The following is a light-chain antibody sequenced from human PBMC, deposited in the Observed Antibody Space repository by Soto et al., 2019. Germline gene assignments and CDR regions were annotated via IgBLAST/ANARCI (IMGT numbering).Light chain of an antibody. Sequence: DIQMTQSPSSLSTSVGDKVTITCRASQSISTYLHWYQQKPGKAPKLLIPVASSLQSEVPPRFSGDESETDFPLSISGLQPEDSVIYYCQQSFTTPFTFGHGTKVDVK. CDR1: QSISTY. J-gene: IGKJ3*01. CDR2: VAS. CDR3: QQSFTTPFT. V-gene: IGKV1-39*01.